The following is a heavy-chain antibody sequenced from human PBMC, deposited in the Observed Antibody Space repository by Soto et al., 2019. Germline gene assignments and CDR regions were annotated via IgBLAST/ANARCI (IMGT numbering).Heavy chain of an antibody. CDR3: ARDPPSRYCSGGSCYLAF. D-gene: IGHD2-15*01. J-gene: IGHJ4*02. CDR2: INPSGGST. V-gene: IGHV1-46*01. CDR1: GYTFTSYY. Sequence: QVQLVQSGAEVKKPGASVKVSCKASGYTFTSYYMHWVRQAPGQGLEWMGIINPSGGSTSYAQKFQGRVTMTRDTSTSTVYMELSSQRSEDTAVYYCARDPPSRYCSGGSCYLAFWGQGTLVTVSS.